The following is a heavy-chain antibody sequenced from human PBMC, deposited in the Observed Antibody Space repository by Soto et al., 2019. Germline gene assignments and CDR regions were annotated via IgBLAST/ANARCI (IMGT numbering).Heavy chain of an antibody. CDR1: GYTFTSYG. CDR2: ISAYNGNT. J-gene: IGHJ6*02. CDR3: ARIGKYSSSWYDYYYYGMDV. V-gene: IGHV1-18*04. Sequence: ASVKVSCKASGYTFTSYGISWVRQAPGQGLEWMGWISAYNGNTNYAQKLQGRVTMTTDTSTSTAYMELRSLRSDDTAVYYCARIGKYSSSWYDYYYYGMDVWGQGTTVTVSS. D-gene: IGHD6-13*01.